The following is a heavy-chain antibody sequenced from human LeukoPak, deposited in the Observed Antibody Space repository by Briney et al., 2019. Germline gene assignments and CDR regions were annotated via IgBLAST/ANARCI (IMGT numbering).Heavy chain of an antibody. CDR1: GGSVSSGSYY. Sequence: SETLSLTCTVSGGSVSSGSYYWSWIRQPPGKGLEWIGYIYYSGSTNYNPSLKSRVTISVDTSKNQFSLKLSSVTAADTAVYYCARARYCSGGSCYYFDYWGQGTLVTVSS. CDR2: IYYSGST. D-gene: IGHD2-15*01. CDR3: ARARYCSGGSCYYFDY. V-gene: IGHV4-61*01. J-gene: IGHJ4*02.